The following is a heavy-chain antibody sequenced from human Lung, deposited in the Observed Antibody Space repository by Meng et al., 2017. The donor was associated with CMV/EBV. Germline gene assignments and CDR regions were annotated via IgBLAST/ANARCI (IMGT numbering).Heavy chain of an antibody. J-gene: IGHJ3*01. Sequence: SXXVSXKASGGTSNTYTFNWVRQAPGRGLEWMGGIIPYLDESNYAQTFQGRLTITSDRSTAAFMELTSLRSEDTAVYFCAGRGPYGRVLNVWGQGTVVTVSS. D-gene: IGHD3-10*01. CDR1: GGTSNTYT. V-gene: IGHV1-69*10. CDR3: AGRGPYGRVLNV. CDR2: IIPYLDES.